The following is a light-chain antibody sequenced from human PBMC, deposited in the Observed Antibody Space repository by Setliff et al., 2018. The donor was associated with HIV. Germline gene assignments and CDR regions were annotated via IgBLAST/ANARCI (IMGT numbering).Light chain of an antibody. CDR2: DVN. Sequence: QSVLTQPRSVSGSPGQSVTISCTGTSSDVGAYNYVSWHQHYPGKAPKLIIYDVNGRPSGVPDRFSGSKSGNTASLTISGLQAEDEADYYCCSYADSYTSLYVFGTGTKVTVL. CDR1: SSDVGAYNY. V-gene: IGLV2-11*01. J-gene: IGLJ1*01. CDR3: CSYADSYTSLYV.